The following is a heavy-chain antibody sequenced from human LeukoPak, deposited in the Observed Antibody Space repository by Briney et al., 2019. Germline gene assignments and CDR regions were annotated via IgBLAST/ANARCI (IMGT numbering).Heavy chain of an antibody. V-gene: IGHV3-21*04. CDR3: AKPKYPVAGSNYFDY. D-gene: IGHD6-19*01. Sequence: PGGSLRLSCAASGFTFSSYSMNWVRQAPGKGLEWVSSISSSSSYIYYADSVKGRFTISRDNSKNTLYLQMNSLRAEDTAVYYCAKPKYPVAGSNYFDYWGQGTLVTVSS. J-gene: IGHJ4*02. CDR2: ISSSSSYI. CDR1: GFTFSSYS.